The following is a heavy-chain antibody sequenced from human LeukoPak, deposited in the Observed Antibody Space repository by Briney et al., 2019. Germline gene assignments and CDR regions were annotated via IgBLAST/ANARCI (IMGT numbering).Heavy chain of an antibody. V-gene: IGHV1-46*01. CDR2: INPSGGST. D-gene: IGHD5-12*01. Sequence: ASVKVSCKASGYTFTSYYMRWVRQAPGQGLEWMGIINPSGGSTSYAQKFQGRVTMTRDTSTSTVYMELSSLRPEDTAVYYCASASGYDSPFDYWGQGTLVTVSS. J-gene: IGHJ4*02. CDR1: GYTFTSYY. CDR3: ASASGYDSPFDY.